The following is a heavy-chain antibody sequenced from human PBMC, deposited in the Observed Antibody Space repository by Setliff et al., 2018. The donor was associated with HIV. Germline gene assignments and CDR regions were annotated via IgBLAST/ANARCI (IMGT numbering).Heavy chain of an antibody. V-gene: IGHV1-2*02. CDR3: ASARIPTGGTSTSFDY. CDR2: ISPDNANT. CDR1: GYTFTDYF. J-gene: IGHJ4*02. D-gene: IGHD1-1*01. Sequence: ASVKVSCKSSGYTFTDYFMHWVRQAPGQGLEWMGWISPDNANTRISQKFRGRFTISRDNSKNTLYLQLDSLRPEDTAVYYCASARIPTGGTSTSFDYWGQGTLVTVSS.